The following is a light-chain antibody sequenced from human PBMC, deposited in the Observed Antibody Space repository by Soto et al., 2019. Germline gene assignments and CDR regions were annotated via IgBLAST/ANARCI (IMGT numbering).Light chain of an antibody. CDR2: LNT. V-gene: IGLV1-44*01. CDR3: AACDDNVYV. CDR1: SSNIGRNP. J-gene: IGLJ1*01. Sequence: QSVLTQPPSASGTPGQRVTISCSGGSSNIGRNPVNWYQKFPGKAPKLLISLNTQRPSGVPDRFSGSKSGTSASLAISGLRSEDEADYYCAACDDNVYVFGTGTKLTVL.